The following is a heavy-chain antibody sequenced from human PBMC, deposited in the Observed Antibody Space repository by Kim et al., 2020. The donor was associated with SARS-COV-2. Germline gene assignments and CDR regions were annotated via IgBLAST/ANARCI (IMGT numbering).Heavy chain of an antibody. CDR3: ARDSKRGRSSSTTLYYYGMDV. J-gene: IGHJ6*02. Sequence: SETLFLTCTVSGGSVSSCSYYWSWIRQPPGKGLEWIGYIYYSGSTNYNPSLKSRVTISVDTSKNQFSLKLSSVTAADTAVYYCARDSKRGRSSSTTLYYYGMDVWGQGTTVTVSS. CDR1: GGSVSSCSYY. D-gene: IGHD6-6*01. V-gene: IGHV4-61*01. CDR2: IYYSGST.